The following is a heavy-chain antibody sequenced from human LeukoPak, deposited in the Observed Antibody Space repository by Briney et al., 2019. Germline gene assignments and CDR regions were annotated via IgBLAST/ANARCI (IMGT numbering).Heavy chain of an antibody. CDR2: MNPNSGNT. D-gene: IGHD3-9*01. V-gene: IGHV1-8*01. CDR1: GYTFTSCD. CDR3: ARGPVLRYFDWLSLSAEYFQH. J-gene: IGHJ1*01. Sequence: ASVKVSCKASGYTFTSCDINWVRQATGQGLEWMGWMNPNSGNTGYAQKFQGRVTMTRNTSISTAYMELSSLRSEDTAVYYCARGPVLRYFDWLSLSAEYFQHWGQGTLVTVSS.